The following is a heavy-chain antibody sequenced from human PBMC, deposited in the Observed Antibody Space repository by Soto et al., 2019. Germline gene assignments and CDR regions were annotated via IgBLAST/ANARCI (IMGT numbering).Heavy chain of an antibody. D-gene: IGHD3-3*01. J-gene: IGHJ5*02. V-gene: IGHV1-3*01. CDR1: GYTFTSYA. CDR2: INAGNGNT. CDR3: ARDRVITIFGVERGFNWFDP. Sequence: ASVKVCCKASGYTFTSYAMHWVRQAPGQRLEWMGWINAGNGNTKYSQKFQGRVTITRDTSASTAYMELSSLRSEDTAVYYCARDRVITIFGVERGFNWFDPWGQGTLVTVSS.